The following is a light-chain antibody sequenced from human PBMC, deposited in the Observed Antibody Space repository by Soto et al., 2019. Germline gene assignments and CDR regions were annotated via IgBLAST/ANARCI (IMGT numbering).Light chain of an antibody. CDR1: QSVGGY. CDR2: DTS. CDR3: QQYRSSPLT. V-gene: IGKV3-20*01. J-gene: IGKJ4*01. Sequence: EIVLTQSPGTLSLSPGERATLSSRASQSVGGYLPWYQQKPGQAPRLLISDTSRRATGIPDRFSGSGSGTDFTLTISRLEPEDFAVFYCQQYRSSPLTFGGGTKVEIK.